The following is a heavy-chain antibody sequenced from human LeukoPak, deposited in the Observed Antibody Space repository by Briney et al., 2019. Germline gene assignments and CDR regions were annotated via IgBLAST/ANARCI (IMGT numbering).Heavy chain of an antibody. Sequence: ASVKVSCKASGYTFTSYYMHWVRQAPGQGLEWMGIINPSGGSTSYAQKFQGRVTMTRDMSTSTVYMELSSLRSEDTALYRCARDLRHLKYYDIFTGFDYWGQGTLVTVSS. CDR1: GYTFTSYY. CDR3: ARDLRHLKYYDIFTGFDY. V-gene: IGHV1-46*01. CDR2: INPSGGST. J-gene: IGHJ4*02. D-gene: IGHD3-9*01.